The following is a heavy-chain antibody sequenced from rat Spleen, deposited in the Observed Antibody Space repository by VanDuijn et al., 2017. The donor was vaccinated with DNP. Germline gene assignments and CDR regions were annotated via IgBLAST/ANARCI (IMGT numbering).Heavy chain of an antibody. CDR2: ISISDSRS. V-gene: IGHV5S11*01. J-gene: IGHJ3*01. Sequence: EVQLVESGGGLVQPGRSLKVSCAASGFDFNNYYMAWVRQAPKKGLEWVATISISDSRSYYSDSVRGRFTISRDNAKSSLHLQMNSLKSEETATYYFTRQYYYSGDDNWFAYWGQGTLVTVSS. D-gene: IGHD1-1*01. CDR3: TRQYYYSGDDNWFAY. CDR1: GFDFNNYY.